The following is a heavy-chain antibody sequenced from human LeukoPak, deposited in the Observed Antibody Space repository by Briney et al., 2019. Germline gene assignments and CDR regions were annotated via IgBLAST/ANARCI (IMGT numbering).Heavy chain of an antibody. CDR1: GGSISSGGYS. J-gene: IGHJ5*02. D-gene: IGHD6-6*01. Sequence: SETLSLTCAVSGGSISSGGYSWSWIRQPPGKGLEWIGYIYHSGSTYYNPSLKSRVTISVDRSKNQFSLKLSSVTAADTAVYYCARVDRAWSSSSFLPYNWFDPWGQGTLVTVSS. V-gene: IGHV4-30-2*01. CDR2: IYHSGST. CDR3: ARVDRAWSSSSFLPYNWFDP.